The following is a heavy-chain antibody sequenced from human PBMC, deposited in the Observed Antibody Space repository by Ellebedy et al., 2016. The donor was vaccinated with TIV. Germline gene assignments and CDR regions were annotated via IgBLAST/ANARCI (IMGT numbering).Heavy chain of an antibody. D-gene: IGHD3-22*01. Sequence: GESLKISCEASGFTFSNYAMSWVRQAPGKGPEWVSSISGSGDYTYYADSVKGRFTISRDNSKNTLYLQMISLRAEDTAEYYCGKSVTMIEGEITTTYGMDVWGQGTTVTVSS. V-gene: IGHV3-23*01. CDR3: GKSVTMIEGEITTTYGMDV. CDR1: GFTFSNYA. J-gene: IGHJ6*02. CDR2: ISGSGDYT.